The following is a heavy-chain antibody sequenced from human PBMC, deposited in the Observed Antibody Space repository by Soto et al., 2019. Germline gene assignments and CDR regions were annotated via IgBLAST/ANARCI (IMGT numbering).Heavy chain of an antibody. Sequence: SETLSLTCAVYGGSFSGYYWSWIRQPPGKGLEWIGEINHSGSTNYNPSLKSRVTISVDTSKNQFSLKLSSVTDADTAVYYCARGRKYSSSWRAGSGTKYYFDYWGQGTLVTVSS. CDR1: GGSFSGYY. CDR2: INHSGST. J-gene: IGHJ4*02. D-gene: IGHD6-13*01. CDR3: ARGRKYSSSWRAGSGTKYYFDY. V-gene: IGHV4-34*01.